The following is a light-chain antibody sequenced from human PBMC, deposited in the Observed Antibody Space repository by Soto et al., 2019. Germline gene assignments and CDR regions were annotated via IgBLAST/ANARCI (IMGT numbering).Light chain of an antibody. CDR3: QQYENFPIT. Sequence: DIQMTQSPSSLSASVGDRVTITCQASHDIRKYLNWYQQKPGKAPRLLIYDASNMEKGVPSRFTGSGSGTDFILTISSLQPEDIATYYCQQYENFPITFGQGTRLAI. CDR2: DAS. V-gene: IGKV1-33*01. CDR1: HDIRKY. J-gene: IGKJ5*01.